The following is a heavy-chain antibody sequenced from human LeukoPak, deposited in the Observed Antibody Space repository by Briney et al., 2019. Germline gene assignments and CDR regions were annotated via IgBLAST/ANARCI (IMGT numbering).Heavy chain of an antibody. V-gene: IGHV4-59*08. CDR1: GGSISSYY. CDR2: IYYSGST. J-gene: IGHJ3*02. CDR3: ARHSTTAGTEYAFDI. D-gene: IGHD2-2*01. Sequence: SETLSLTCTVSGGSISSYYWSWIRQPPGKGLEWIGYIYYSGSTNYNPSLKSRVTISVDTSKNQFSLKLSSVTAADTAVYYCARHSTTAGTEYAFDIWGQGTMVTVSS.